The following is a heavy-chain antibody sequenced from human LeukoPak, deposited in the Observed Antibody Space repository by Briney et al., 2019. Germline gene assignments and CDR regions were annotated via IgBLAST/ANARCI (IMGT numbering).Heavy chain of an antibody. V-gene: IGHV3-53*01. CDR2: IYSGGST. CDR1: GFTVSSNY. D-gene: IGHD4-17*01. Sequence: PRGSLRLSCAASGFTVSSNYMSWVRQAPGKGLEWVSVIYSGGSTYYADSVKGRLTISRDNSKNTLYLQMNSLRAEDTAVYYCASGGYGVHFDSWGRRTLVTVSS. J-gene: IGHJ4*02. CDR3: ASGGYGVHFDS.